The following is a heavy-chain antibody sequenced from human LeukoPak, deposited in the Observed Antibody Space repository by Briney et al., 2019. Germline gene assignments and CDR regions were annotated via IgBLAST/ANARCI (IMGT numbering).Heavy chain of an antibody. D-gene: IGHD3-10*01. J-gene: IGHJ3*02. CDR3: AKGVRITMIRGAFDI. CDR1: GFTFSSYG. CDR2: ISGSGGST. Sequence: QPGGTLRLSCAASGFTFSSYGMSWVRQAPGKGLEWVSAISGSGGSTYYADSVKGRFTISRDNSKNTLYLQMNSLRPEDTALYYCAKGVRITMIRGAFDIWGQGTMVTVSS. V-gene: IGHV3-23*01.